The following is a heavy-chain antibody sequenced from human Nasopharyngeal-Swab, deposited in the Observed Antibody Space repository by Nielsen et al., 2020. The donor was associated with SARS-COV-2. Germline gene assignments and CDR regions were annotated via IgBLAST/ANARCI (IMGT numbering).Heavy chain of an antibody. CDR2: ISGTGGST. J-gene: IGHJ4*02. CDR1: GSTFSSFA. D-gene: IGHD2-15*01. Sequence: GESLKISCAASGSTFSSFAMSWVRQAPGKGLEWVSAISGTGGSTYYADSVKGRSTISRDNSKNTLYLQMNSLRAEDTAVYYCATRVAATYTTHIWGQGTLVTVSS. CDR3: ATRVAATYTTHI. V-gene: IGHV3-23*01.